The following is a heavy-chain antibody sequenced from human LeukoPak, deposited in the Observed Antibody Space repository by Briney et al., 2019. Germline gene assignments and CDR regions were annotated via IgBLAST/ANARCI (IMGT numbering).Heavy chain of an antibody. J-gene: IGHJ4*02. CDR1: GGSISSGSYY. CDR2: IYTSGST. Sequence: SETLSLTCTVSGGSISSGSYYWSWIRQPAGKGLEWIGRIYTSGSTNYNPSLKSRVTISVDTSKNQFSLMLSSVTAADTAVYYCARAPRGANFDYWGQGTLVTVSS. CDR3: ARAPRGANFDY. D-gene: IGHD3-16*01. V-gene: IGHV4-61*02.